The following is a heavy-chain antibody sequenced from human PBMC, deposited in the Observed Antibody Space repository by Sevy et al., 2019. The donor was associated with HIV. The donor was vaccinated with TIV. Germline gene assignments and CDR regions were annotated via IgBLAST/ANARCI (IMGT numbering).Heavy chain of an antibody. J-gene: IGHJ4*02. Sequence: GGSLRLSCAASGFTFSSYWMSWVRQAPGKGLEWVSAISGSGVSTYYADSVKGRFTISRDNSKNTLYLQMNSLRAEDTAVYYCAKDVRYDSSGYFDYWGQGILVTVSS. CDR1: GFTFSSYW. D-gene: IGHD3-22*01. CDR2: ISGSGVST. CDR3: AKDVRYDSSGYFDY. V-gene: IGHV3-23*01.